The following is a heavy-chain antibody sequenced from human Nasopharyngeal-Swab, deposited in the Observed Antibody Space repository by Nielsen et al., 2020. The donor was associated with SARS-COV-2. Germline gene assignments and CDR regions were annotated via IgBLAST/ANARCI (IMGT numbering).Heavy chain of an antibody. CDR2: DCNSGST. Sequence: SETLSLTCTVSGGSMNRCYWYWIRQPPGKGLEGIGYDCNSGSTEYSRSLKRRTTISVDTSNNQFSLKLISVTAADTAVYFCARVQVHDDLSHGYHFDYWGQGTLVTVSS. J-gene: IGHJ4*02. V-gene: IGHV4-59*01. CDR3: ARVQVHDDLSHGYHFDY. D-gene: IGHD2-2*03. CDR1: GGSMNRCY.